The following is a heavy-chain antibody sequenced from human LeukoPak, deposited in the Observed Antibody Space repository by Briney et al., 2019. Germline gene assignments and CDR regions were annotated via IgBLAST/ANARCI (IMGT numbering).Heavy chain of an antibody. Sequence: PGGSLRLSCAASGFTVSSNYMSRVRQAPGKGLEWVSVIYSGGSTYYADSVKGRFTISRDNSKNTLYLQMNSLRAEDTAVYYCAGAYGSGSYSAFDIWGQGTMVTVSS. J-gene: IGHJ3*02. D-gene: IGHD3-10*01. V-gene: IGHV3-66*02. CDR1: GFTVSSNY. CDR3: AGAYGSGSYSAFDI. CDR2: IYSGGST.